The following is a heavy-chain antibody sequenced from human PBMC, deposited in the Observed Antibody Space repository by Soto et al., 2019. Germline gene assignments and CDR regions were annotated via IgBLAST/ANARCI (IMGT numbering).Heavy chain of an antibody. J-gene: IGHJ4*02. CDR3: ARLVDRNWYPFFFDY. CDR1: GGSISSGGYY. V-gene: IGHV4-31*03. D-gene: IGHD1-1*01. Sequence: SETLSLTCTVSGGSISSGGYYWSWILQHPGKGLEWIGYIYYSGSTYYNPSLKSRVTISVDTSKNQVSLKVHSVTAADTAVYYCARLVDRNWYPFFFDYWGQGTQVTVSS. CDR2: IYYSGST.